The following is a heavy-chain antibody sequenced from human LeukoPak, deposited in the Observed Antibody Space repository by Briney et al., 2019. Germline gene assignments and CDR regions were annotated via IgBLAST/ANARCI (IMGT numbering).Heavy chain of an antibody. Sequence: GGSLRLSCAASGFTFDDYAMHWVRQAPGKGLEWVPGISWNSGSIGYADSVKGRFTISRDNAKNSLYLQMNSLRAEDTALYYCARVSHATITYFDYWGQGTLVTVSS. CDR2: ISWNSGSI. V-gene: IGHV3-9*01. D-gene: IGHD5-24*01. CDR3: ARVSHATITYFDY. CDR1: GFTFDDYA. J-gene: IGHJ4*02.